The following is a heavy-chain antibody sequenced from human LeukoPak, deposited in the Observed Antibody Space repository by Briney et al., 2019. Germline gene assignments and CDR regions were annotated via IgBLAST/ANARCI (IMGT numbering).Heavy chain of an antibody. CDR3: AKRGPGSPQSGKYFFDY. J-gene: IGHJ4*02. V-gene: IGHV3-23*01. D-gene: IGHD3-10*01. CDR1: GFTFSHYG. Sequence: GGTLRLSCAASGFTFSHYGMTWVRQAPGKGLEWVSAISGSAAATFYADSVKGRFTISRDNSRSTLYLQMNSLRAVDTAVYYCAKRGPGSPQSGKYFFDYWGQGTLVTVSS. CDR2: ISGSAAAT.